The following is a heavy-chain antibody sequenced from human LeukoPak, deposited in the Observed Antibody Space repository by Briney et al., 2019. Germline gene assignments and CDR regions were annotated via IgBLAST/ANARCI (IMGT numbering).Heavy chain of an antibody. J-gene: IGHJ3*02. D-gene: IGHD1-26*01. Sequence: SCAASGFTFSRYAMHWVRQAPGQGLEWMGCISAYNGHTNYEQKLQSRVTMTTDTSTSTAYMELRSLRSDDTAVYYCARELGAGAFDIWGQGTMVTVAS. CDR3: ARELGAGAFDI. CDR2: ISAYNGHT. CDR1: GFTFSRYA. V-gene: IGHV1-18*01.